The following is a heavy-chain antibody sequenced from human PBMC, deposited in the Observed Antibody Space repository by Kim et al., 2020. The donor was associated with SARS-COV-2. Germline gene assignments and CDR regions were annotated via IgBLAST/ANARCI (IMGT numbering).Heavy chain of an antibody. J-gene: IGHJ6*02. CDR2: IYWDDDK. Sequence: SGPTLVKPTQTLTLTCTFSGFSLSTSGVGVGWIRQPPGKALEWLALIYWDDDKRYSPSLKSRLTITKDTSKNQVVLTMTNMDPVDTATYYCAHSIAAAGTGEGYSYYYYGMEVWGQGPTVPVSS. CDR3: AHSIAAAGTGEGYSYYYYGMEV. V-gene: IGHV2-5*02. CDR1: GFSLSTSGVG. D-gene: IGHD6-13*01.